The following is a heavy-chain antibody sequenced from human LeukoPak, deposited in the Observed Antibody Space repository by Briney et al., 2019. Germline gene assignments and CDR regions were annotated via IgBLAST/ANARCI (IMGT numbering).Heavy chain of an antibody. V-gene: IGHV5-51*01. CDR3: ARPSYGASDY. Sequence: GESLKISCKGSGYRFTKSWIGWVRPMPGEGLEWLGIIYPDDSRTRYSPSCQGQVTNSVDKSITTAYLQWTSLKASDTAMYYCARPSYGASDYWGQGTLVTVSS. J-gene: IGHJ4*02. D-gene: IGHD4-17*01. CDR1: GYRFTKSW. CDR2: IYPDDSRT.